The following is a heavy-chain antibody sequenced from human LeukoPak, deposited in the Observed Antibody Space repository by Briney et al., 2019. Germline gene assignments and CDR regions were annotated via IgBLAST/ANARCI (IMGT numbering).Heavy chain of an antibody. CDR2: ISYDGSNI. Sequence: PGRSLRLSCAASGFTFSSYAMHWVRQAPGKGLEWVAVISYDGSNIYYADSVKGRFTISRDNFKNTLYLQMNSLRAEDTAVYYCAKDSPYGGSFYYIDYWGQGTLVTVSS. J-gene: IGHJ4*02. CDR3: AKDSPYGGSFYYIDY. CDR1: GFTFSSYA. D-gene: IGHD2/OR15-2a*01. V-gene: IGHV3-30-3*01.